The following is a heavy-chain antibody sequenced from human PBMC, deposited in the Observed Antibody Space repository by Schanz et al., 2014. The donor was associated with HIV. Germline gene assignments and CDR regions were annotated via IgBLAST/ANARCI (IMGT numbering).Heavy chain of an antibody. CDR1: GFPFSSYA. D-gene: IGHD3-10*01. CDR2: ISSSGGYI. V-gene: IGHV3-21*01. CDR3: AKENPINYYSHGGPIDI. Sequence: EVQLVESGEGLVKPGGSLRLSCTGSGFPFSSYAINWVRQAPGKGLEWLSSISSSGGYIYYADSVTGRFTISSDNSKNTLYLQMNSLRAEDTAIYYCAKENPINYYSHGGPIDIWGQGTMLTVSS. J-gene: IGHJ3*02.